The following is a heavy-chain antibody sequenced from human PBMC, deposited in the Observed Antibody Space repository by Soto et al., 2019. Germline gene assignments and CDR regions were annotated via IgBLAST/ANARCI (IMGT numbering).Heavy chain of an antibody. CDR1: GGSISSGGYS. J-gene: IGHJ4*02. CDR2: IYHSGST. V-gene: IGHV4-30-2*01. D-gene: IGHD6-19*01. Sequence: QLQLQESGSGLVKPSQTLSLTCAVSGGSISSGGYSWRWIRQPPGKGLEWIGYIYHSGSTYYNPSLKSRVTISVDRSKNQFSLKLSSVTAADTAVYYCASAGGLGAVAADYWGQGTLGTVSS. CDR3: ASAGGLGAVAADY.